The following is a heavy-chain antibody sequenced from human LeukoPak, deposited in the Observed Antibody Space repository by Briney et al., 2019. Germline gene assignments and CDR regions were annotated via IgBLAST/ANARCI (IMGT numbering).Heavy chain of an antibody. CDR1: GGSFSGYY. V-gene: IGHV4-34*01. CDR2: IYYSGST. CDR3: ARASSSGWYGYYYGMDV. D-gene: IGHD6-19*01. Sequence: PSETLSLTCAVYGGSFSGYYWGWIRQPPGKGLEWIGSIYYSGSTYYNPSLKSRVTISVDTSKNQFSLKLSSVTAADTAVYYCARASSSGWYGYYYGMDVWGQGTTVTVSS. J-gene: IGHJ6*02.